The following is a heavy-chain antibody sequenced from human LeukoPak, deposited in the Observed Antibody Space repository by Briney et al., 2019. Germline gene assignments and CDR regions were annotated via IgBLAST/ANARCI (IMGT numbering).Heavy chain of an antibody. J-gene: IGHJ4*02. CDR2: IYSRGST. V-gene: IGHV4-61*02. Sequence: PSETLSLTCNVSGASISSGRYYWSWVRQPAGKGLEWIGRIYSRGSTNYNPSLKSRVTMSVDTSKNQFSLKLTSVTAADTAVYYCARQTGSGLFILPGGQGTLVTVSS. D-gene: IGHD3/OR15-3a*01. CDR3: ARQTGSGLFILP. CDR1: GASISSGRYY.